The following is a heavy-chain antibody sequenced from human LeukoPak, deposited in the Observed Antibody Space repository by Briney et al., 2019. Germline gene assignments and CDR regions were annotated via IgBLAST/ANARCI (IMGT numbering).Heavy chain of an antibody. Sequence: SETLSLTCTVSGGSISSGGYYWGWIRQHPGKGLEWIGYIYYSGSTYYNPSLKSRVTISVDTSKNQFSLKLSSVTAADTAVYYCARELYDLYYYGMDVCGQGTTVTVSS. V-gene: IGHV4-31*03. CDR1: GGSISSGGYY. CDR2: IYYSGST. J-gene: IGHJ6*02. D-gene: IGHD2-2*02. CDR3: ARELYDLYYYGMDV.